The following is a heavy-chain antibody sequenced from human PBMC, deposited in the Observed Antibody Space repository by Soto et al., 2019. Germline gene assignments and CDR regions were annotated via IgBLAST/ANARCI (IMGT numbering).Heavy chain of an antibody. D-gene: IGHD6-6*01. CDR2: IYYSGRT. J-gene: IGHJ5*02. CDR1: GGSISSGGYY. CDR3: ARGSFSSSSSWFDP. Sequence: SEPLSLTCTVSGGSISSGGYYWSWIRQRPGKGLEWIGYIYYSGRTYYNPSLHSRVSIAVDTTENQFSLKLTSVTAADTSVYYCARGSFSSSSSWFDPWGRGTLVTVSS. V-gene: IGHV4-31*03.